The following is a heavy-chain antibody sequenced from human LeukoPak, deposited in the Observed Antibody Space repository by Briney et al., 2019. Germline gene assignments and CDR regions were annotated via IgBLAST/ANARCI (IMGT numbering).Heavy chain of an antibody. CDR2: INAGNGNT. CDR1: RYTFTSYA. J-gene: IGHJ3*02. Sequence: GASVKVSCKASRYTFTSYAMHWVRQAPGQRLEWMGWINAGNGNTKYSQKFQGRVTITRDTSASTAYMELSSLRSEDTAVYYCGVLVGYCSSTSCPLRAFDIWGQGTMVTVSS. V-gene: IGHV1-3*01. CDR3: GVLVGYCSSTSCPLRAFDI. D-gene: IGHD2-2*01.